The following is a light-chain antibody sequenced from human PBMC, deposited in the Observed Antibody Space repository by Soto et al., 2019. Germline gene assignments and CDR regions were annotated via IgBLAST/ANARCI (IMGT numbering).Light chain of an antibody. J-gene: IGKJ5*01. CDR2: DAS. CDR1: QDISNY. V-gene: IGKV1-33*01. CDR3: QQYDNLPIT. Sequence: DIQMTQSPSSLSASVGDRVTITCQASQDISNYLNWYQQKPGKAPKRLIYDASNLETGVPSRFSGSESETDFTFTISSLQPEDIAAYYCQQYDNLPITFGQGTRREIK.